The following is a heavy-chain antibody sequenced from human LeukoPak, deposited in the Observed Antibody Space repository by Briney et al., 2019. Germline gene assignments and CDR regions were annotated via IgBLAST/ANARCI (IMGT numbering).Heavy chain of an antibody. CDR2: ISGGGGSA. J-gene: IGHJ6*02. CDR1: GFTFSSYA. Sequence: GGSLRLSCAASGFTFSSYAMTWVRQAPGKGLEWLSAISGGGGSAYYADSVKGRFTISRDSSMNTLYLQMNSLTAGDTAVYYCAKAVGATRGYYYSGMDVWGQGTTVTVSS. D-gene: IGHD1-26*01. V-gene: IGHV3-23*01. CDR3: AKAVGATRGYYYSGMDV.